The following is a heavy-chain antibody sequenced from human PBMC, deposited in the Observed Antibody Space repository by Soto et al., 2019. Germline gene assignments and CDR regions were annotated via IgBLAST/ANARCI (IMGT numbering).Heavy chain of an antibody. V-gene: IGHV3-53*04. CDR2: IYSGGST. D-gene: IGHD2-15*01. CDR1: GFTVSSNY. CDR3: ARESCSGGSCSFDY. Sequence: GGSLRLSCAASGFTVSSNYMSWVRQTPGKGLEWVSVIYSGGSTYYADSAKGRFTISRHNSKNTLYLQMNSLRAEDTAVYYCARESCSGGSCSFDYWGQGTLVTVSS. J-gene: IGHJ4*02.